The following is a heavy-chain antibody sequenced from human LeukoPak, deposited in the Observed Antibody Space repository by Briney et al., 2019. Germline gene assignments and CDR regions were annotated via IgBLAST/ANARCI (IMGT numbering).Heavy chain of an antibody. D-gene: IGHD2-8*01. J-gene: IGHJ5*02. V-gene: IGHV4-61*09. CDR3: AREGLMGIDP. Sequence: PSETLSLTCTVSGGSISSGSYYWRWIRQPAGKGLEWIGHIYTSGSTNYNPSLKSRVTISVDTSKNQFSLKLSSVTAADTAVYYCAREGLMGIDPWGQGTLVTVSS. CDR1: GGSISSGSYY. CDR2: IYTSGST.